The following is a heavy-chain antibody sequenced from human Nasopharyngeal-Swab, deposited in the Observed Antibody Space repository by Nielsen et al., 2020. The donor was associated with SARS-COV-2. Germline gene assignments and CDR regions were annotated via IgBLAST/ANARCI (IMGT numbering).Heavy chain of an antibody. D-gene: IGHD3-22*01. V-gene: IGHV4-39*01. J-gene: IGHJ5*02. CDR1: GDSVTTSDYY. Sequence: SETLSLTCTVSGDSVTTSDYYRGCIRQPPGLGLVWIVSFLSSGSSYSNPSLKSPVSISVYTSKNQFSLKLTSVTAADTAVYYCVRRSDLFDSRGYSLGQGTMVTVSS. CDR2: FLSSGSS. CDR3: VRRSDLFDSRGYS.